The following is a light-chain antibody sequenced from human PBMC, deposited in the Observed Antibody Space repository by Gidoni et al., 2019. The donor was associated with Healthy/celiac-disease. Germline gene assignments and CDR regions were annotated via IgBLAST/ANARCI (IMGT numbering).Light chain of an antibody. CDR2: DAS. CDR3: QQRSNWPPLT. V-gene: IGKV3-11*01. CDR1: QCVSSY. Sequence: VLTQSPATLSLSPGERATLSCRASQCVSSYLAWYQPKPGQAPRLLIYDASNRATDIPARFSGSGSGTDFTLTISSLEPEDFAVYYCQQRSNWPPLTFGGGTKVEIK. J-gene: IGKJ4*01.